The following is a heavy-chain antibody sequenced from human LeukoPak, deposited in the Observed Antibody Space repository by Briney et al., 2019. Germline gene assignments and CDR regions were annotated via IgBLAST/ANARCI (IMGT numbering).Heavy chain of an antibody. CDR2: ISYEGSNK. V-gene: IGHV3-30*19. CDR1: GFTFSSYG. CDR3: ARSLWFATTNFDY. D-gene: IGHD3-10*01. J-gene: IGHJ4*02. Sequence: AGGSLRLSCAASGFTFSSYGMHWVRQAPGKGLEWVAVISYEGSNKYYADSVKGRFTISRDNSMHTLYLQMNSLRVEDTAIYYCARSLWFATTNFDYWGQGSLVTVSS.